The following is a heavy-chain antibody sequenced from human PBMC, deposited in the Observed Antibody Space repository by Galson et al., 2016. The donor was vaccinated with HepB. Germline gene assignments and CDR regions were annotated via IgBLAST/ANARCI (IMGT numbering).Heavy chain of an antibody. CDR2: LYSGGSS. D-gene: IGHD4-17*01. CDR3: ARRLRLSPLRGFNDGERVV. V-gene: IGHV4-39*02. Sequence: SETLSLTCTVSGGSASGDRYHWNWVRQSPEKGLEWVGTLYSGGSSNYNPSLKGRVTISVARSRNHFSLTLSSVTAADTGIYYCARRLRLSPLRGFNDGERVVWGQGTTVIVSS. J-gene: IGHJ3*01. CDR1: GGSASGDRYH.